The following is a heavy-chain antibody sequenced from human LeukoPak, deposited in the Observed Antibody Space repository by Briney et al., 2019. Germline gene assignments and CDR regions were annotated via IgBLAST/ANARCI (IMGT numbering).Heavy chain of an antibody. J-gene: IGHJ6*02. V-gene: IGHV4-30-4*01. Sequence: PSETLSLTCTVSGGSISSGDYYWSWIRQPPGTGLEWIGYIYYSGTTYYNPSLKSRLTISVDTSKNQFSLKLSSVTAADTALYYCGRHRFYYGMDVWGQGTTVTVSS. CDR1: GGSISSGDYY. CDR2: IYYSGTT. CDR3: GRHRFYYGMDV.